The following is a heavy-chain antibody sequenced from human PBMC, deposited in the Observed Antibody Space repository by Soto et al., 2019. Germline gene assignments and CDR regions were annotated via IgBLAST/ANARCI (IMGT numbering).Heavy chain of an antibody. Sequence: QVQLVQSGAELKKPGASVKVSCKASGYTFTNHGISWVRQAPGQGLESVGWVSGYNDKTKSAQKLRGRVTITTDTSTNTAYMELRSLRSDDTAVYFCARDFYPVAYFFDYWGQGTLVTVSS. CDR2: VSGYNDKT. CDR3: ARDFYPVAYFFDY. CDR1: GYTFTNHG. J-gene: IGHJ4*02. V-gene: IGHV1-18*04. D-gene: IGHD2-21*01.